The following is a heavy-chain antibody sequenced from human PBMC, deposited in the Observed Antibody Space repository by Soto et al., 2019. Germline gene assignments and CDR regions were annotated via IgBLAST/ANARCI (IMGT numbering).Heavy chain of an antibody. CDR1: GLTFSIYA. CDR3: AREGLYCSGGSCYSESFHY. D-gene: IGHD2-15*01. Sequence: GGSMRLSCAASGLTFSIYAMHWVRQAPGKGLEWVAVISYDGSNKYYADSVKGRFTISRDNSKNTLYLQMNSLRAEDTAVYYCAREGLYCSGGSCYSESFHYWGQGTLVTVSS. CDR2: ISYDGSNK. V-gene: IGHV3-30-3*01. J-gene: IGHJ4*02.